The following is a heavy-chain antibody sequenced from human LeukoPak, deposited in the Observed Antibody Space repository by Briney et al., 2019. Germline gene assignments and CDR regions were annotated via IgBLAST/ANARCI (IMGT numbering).Heavy chain of an antibody. V-gene: IGHV3-30*04. D-gene: IGHD3-9*01. CDR3: ARGAPYYGILTGYDY. CDR2: ISYDGSNK. J-gene: IGHJ4*02. Sequence: GGSLRLSCAASGFTFSSYAMHWVRQAPGKGLEWVAVISYDGSNKYYADSVKGRFTISRDNSKNTLYLQMNSLRAEDTAVYYCARGAPYYGILTGYDYWGQGTLVTVSS. CDR1: GFTFSSYA.